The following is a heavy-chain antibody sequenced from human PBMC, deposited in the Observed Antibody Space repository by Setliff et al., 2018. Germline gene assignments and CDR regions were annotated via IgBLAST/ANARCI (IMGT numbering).Heavy chain of an antibody. Sequence: PSETLSLTCTVSGDSISSRRSYWGWFRQPAGKGLEWIGQIYTSWSTNYNPSLKSRVTISLDTSKNQFSLSLSSVTAADTAVYYCARMSGFQHMDVWGKGTTVTVSS. CDR1: GDSISSRRSY. J-gene: IGHJ6*03. CDR3: ARMSGFQHMDV. CDR2: IYTSWST. V-gene: IGHV4-61*09. D-gene: IGHD3-3*01.